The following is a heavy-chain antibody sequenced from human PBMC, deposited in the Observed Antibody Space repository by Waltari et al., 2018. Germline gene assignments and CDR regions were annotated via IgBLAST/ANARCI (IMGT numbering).Heavy chain of an antibody. D-gene: IGHD3-22*01. CDR1: GGTFSSYT. V-gene: IGHV1-69*08. J-gene: IGHJ4*02. CDR2: IIPILGIA. CDR3: ARDAPGYYDSSGYYDY. Sequence: QVQLVQSGAEVKKPGSSVKVSCKASGGTFSSYTITWVPQAPGQGLEWMGRIIPILGIANYAQKFQGRVTITADKSTSTAYMELSSLRSEDTAVYYCARDAPGYYDSSGYYDYWGQGTLVTVSS.